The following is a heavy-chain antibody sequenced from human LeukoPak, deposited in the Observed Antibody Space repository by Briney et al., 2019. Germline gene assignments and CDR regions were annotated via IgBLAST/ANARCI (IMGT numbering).Heavy chain of an antibody. J-gene: IGHJ4*02. CDR3: ARDPECGGDCYSTRAGGY. D-gene: IGHD2-21*01. CDR2: XIXIFGTA. CDR1: GGXXSTYA. V-gene: IGHV1-69*01. Sequence: GGXXSTYAXXXXXXXXXXXXXWMXGXIXIFGTANYAQKFQGRVTITADESTSTAYMELSSLRSEDTAVYYCARDPECGGDCYSTRAGGYWGQGTLVTVSS.